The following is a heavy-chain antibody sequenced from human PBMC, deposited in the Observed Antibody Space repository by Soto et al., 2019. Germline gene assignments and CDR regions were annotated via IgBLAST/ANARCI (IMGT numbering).Heavy chain of an antibody. J-gene: IGHJ5*02. CDR1: GGSISSSSFH. Sequence: QLQLQESGPGLVKPSETLSLTCTVSGGSISSSSFHWGWIRQPPGKGLEWIGSIYYSGSTYYSPSLKSRVTLSVATSKSPCSLKLSSVAAADAAVYYCARRERAAGTDWWFDPWGQGTLVTVSS. D-gene: IGHD6-13*01. CDR2: IYYSGST. CDR3: ARRERAAGTDWWFDP. V-gene: IGHV4-39*01.